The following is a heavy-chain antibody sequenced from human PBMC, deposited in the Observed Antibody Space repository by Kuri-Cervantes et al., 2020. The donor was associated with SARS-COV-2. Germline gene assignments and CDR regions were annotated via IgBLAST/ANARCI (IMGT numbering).Heavy chain of an antibody. J-gene: IGHJ4*02. CDR3: ARVYCSGGSCYLDY. CDR2: TRNKANSYTT. D-gene: IGHD2-15*01. V-gene: IGHV3-72*01. CDR1: GFTFSDHY. Sequence: GESLKISCAASGFTFSDHYMDWVRQAPGKGLEWVGRTRNKANSYTTEYAASVKGRFTISRDDSKSSLYLQMNSLKTEDTAVYYCARVYCSGGSCYLDYWGQGTLVTVSS.